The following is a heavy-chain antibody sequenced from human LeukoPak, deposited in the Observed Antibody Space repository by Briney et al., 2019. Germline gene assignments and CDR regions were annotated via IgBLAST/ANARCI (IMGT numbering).Heavy chain of an antibody. CDR2: FNPENGNT. Sequence: GASVKVSCKASGYSFVGYGITWVRQAPGQGLEWMGWFNPENGNTNYAQKVQGGVTMTADTSTSTSYMELRSLRSDDTAVYYCASWPGGWYGEDSWGQGTLVTVSS. J-gene: IGHJ4*02. V-gene: IGHV1-18*01. D-gene: IGHD6-19*01. CDR3: ASWPGGWYGEDS. CDR1: GYSFVGYG.